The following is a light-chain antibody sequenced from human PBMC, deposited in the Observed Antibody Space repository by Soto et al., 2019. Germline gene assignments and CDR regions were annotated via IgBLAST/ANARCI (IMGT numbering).Light chain of an antibody. Sequence: IQMTQSPSTLSGSVGDRVTITCRASQTISSWLAWYQQKPGKAPKLLIYKASTLKSGVPSRFSGSGSGTEFTLTISSLQPDDFATYHCQQYESFFPLTFGGGTKVDIK. CDR1: QTISSW. J-gene: IGKJ4*01. CDR3: QQYESFFPLT. V-gene: IGKV1-5*03. CDR2: KAS.